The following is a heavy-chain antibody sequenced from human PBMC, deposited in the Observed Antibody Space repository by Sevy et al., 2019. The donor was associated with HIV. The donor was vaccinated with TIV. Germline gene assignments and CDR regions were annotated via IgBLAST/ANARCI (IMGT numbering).Heavy chain of an antibody. CDR2: VSSSSTYI. CDR1: GFMFSTYS. J-gene: IGHJ6*02. CDR3: ARELCTGGVCPRWGYYYYGMDV. D-gene: IGHD2-8*02. Sequence: GGSLRLSCAASGFMFSTYSMNWVRQAPGKGLEWVSSVSSSSTYIYYADSVKGRFTISRDNAKNSLYLQMNSLRAEDTAVYYCARELCTGGVCPRWGYYYYGMDVWGQGTTVTVSS. V-gene: IGHV3-21*01.